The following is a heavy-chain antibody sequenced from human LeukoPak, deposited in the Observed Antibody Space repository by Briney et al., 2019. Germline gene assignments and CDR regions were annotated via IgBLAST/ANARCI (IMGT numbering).Heavy chain of an antibody. CDR1: GFIFSNFA. J-gene: IGHJ6*03. V-gene: IGHV3-30*01. CDR3: AREEQELVRDYYYYMDV. D-gene: IGHD1-26*01. CDR2: ISFDGSHT. Sequence: GGSLRLSCAASGFIFSNFAMHWVRQAPGKGLEWVALISFDGSHTYYADSMKGRFTISRDNSRNVLYLEMTSLRGDDSAVYYCAREEQELVRDYYYYMDVWGKGTTVTVSS.